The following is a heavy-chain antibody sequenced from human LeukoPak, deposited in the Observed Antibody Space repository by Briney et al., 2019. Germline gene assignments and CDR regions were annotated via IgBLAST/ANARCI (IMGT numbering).Heavy chain of an antibody. CDR2: ISGSGGST. D-gene: IGHD6-13*01. CDR3: AKDLEYSSSWYGYYYYGMDV. V-gene: IGHV3-23*01. CDR1: GFTFSSYA. Sequence: GGSLRLSCVASGFTFSSYAMSWVRQAPGKGLEWVSAISGSGGSTYYADSVKGRFTISRDNSKNTLYLQMNSLRAEDTAVYYCAKDLEYSSSWYGYYYYGMDVWGQGTTVTVSS. J-gene: IGHJ6*02.